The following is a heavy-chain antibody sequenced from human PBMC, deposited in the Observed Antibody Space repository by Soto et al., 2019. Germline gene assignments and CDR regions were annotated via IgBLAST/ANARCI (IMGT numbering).Heavy chain of an antibody. J-gene: IGHJ5*02. CDR2: IYCSGGT. CDR3: TREQSDDNYFDP. Sequence: SETLSLTCTVSGAALSSGGYFYTWVRQPPGKGLEWLGYIYCSGGTNYNPSLKSRVTISLDKSESQFSLRLISVTAADTAVYYCTREQSDDNYFDPWGPGTLVTVSS. V-gene: IGHV4-61*08. D-gene: IGHD6-19*01. CDR1: GAALSSGGYF.